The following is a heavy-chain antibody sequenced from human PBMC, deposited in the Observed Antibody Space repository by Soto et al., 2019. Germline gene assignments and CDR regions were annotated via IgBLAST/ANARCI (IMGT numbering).Heavy chain of an antibody. D-gene: IGHD5-12*01. CDR1: GYTFTAYY. J-gene: IGHJ5*02. Sequence: ASVNVSCKSSGYTFTAYYIHWGRQAPGQGLEWMGWINPNSGGTYHAQNFQGRVTMTRDTSTTTAYMELASLRSDDTAVYYCARGGGRGYNELDPWGHGTLVTVSS. CDR3: ARGGGRGYNELDP. V-gene: IGHV1-2*02. CDR2: INPNSGGT.